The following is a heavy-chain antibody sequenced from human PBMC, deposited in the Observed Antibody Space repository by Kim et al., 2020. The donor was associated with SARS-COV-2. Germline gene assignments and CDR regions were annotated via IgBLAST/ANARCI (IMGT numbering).Heavy chain of an antibody. D-gene: IGHD3-22*01. CDR1: GYTFTSYP. J-gene: IGHJ4*02. CDR3: ATGSRYDSSGYWTY. CDR2: INSDNDNT. Sequence: ASVKVSCKASGYTFTSYPMQWVRQAPGQRLEWMGSINSDNDNTKYAQKFQGRVTMTRDTSATTAYMELSSLRSEDTAVYYCATGSRYDSSGYWTYWGQGTLVTVSS. V-gene: IGHV1-3*04.